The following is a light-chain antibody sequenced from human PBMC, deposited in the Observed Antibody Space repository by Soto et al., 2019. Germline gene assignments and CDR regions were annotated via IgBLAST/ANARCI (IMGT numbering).Light chain of an antibody. Sequence: DIVLTQAPATLGLFPGERATLCYRASQSVRSYLAWYQQKPGQAPRLLIYDASNRATGIPARFSGSGSGTDFNLTISSLEPEDFAVYYCQHRSSWPLTFGGGNTVDIK. CDR1: QSVRSY. CDR2: DAS. J-gene: IGKJ4*01. V-gene: IGKV3-11*01. CDR3: QHRSSWPLT.